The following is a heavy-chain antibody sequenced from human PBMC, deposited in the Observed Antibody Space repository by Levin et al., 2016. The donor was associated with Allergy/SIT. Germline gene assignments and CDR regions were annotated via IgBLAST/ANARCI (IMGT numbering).Heavy chain of an antibody. Sequence: SVKVSCKASGGTFSSYAINWVRQAPGQGLEWMGGIIPIYGTTKYAQKFQGRVTITADKSTNTAYMELSGLRSEDTSIYYCAKDNDSSGYFPSWGQGTLVTVSS. V-gene: IGHV1-69*06. D-gene: IGHD3-22*01. CDR3: AKDNDSSGYFPS. CDR1: GGTFSSYA. CDR2: IIPIYGTT. J-gene: IGHJ4*02.